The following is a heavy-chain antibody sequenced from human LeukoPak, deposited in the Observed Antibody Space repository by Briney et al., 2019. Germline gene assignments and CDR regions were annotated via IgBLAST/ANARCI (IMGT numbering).Heavy chain of an antibody. V-gene: IGHV6-1*01. CDR2: TYYRSKWYN. CDR3: ASSYYYGSGSYHSYYYMDV. CDR1: GDSVSSNSAA. D-gene: IGHD3-10*01. J-gene: IGHJ6*03. Sequence: SQTLSLTCAISGDSVSSNSAAWNWFRQSPSRGLEWLGRTYYRSKWYNDYAVSVKSRITINPDTSKNQFSLQLNSVTPEDTAVYYCASSYYYGSGSYHSYYYMDVWGKGTTVTISS.